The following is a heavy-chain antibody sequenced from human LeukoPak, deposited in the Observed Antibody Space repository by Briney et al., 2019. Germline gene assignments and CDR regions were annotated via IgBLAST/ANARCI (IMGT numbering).Heavy chain of an antibody. D-gene: IGHD2-2*01. Sequence: SVKVSCKASGGTFSSYAISWVRQAPGQGLEWMGRIIPIFGTANYAEKFQGRVTITTDESTSTAYMELSSLRSEDTAVYYCARERYCSSTSCLDYYYYMDVWGKGTTVTVSS. CDR1: GGTFSSYA. V-gene: IGHV1-69*05. J-gene: IGHJ6*03. CDR3: ARERYCSSTSCLDYYYYMDV. CDR2: IIPIFGTA.